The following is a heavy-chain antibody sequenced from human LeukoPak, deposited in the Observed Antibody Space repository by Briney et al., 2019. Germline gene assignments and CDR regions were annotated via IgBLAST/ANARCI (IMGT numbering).Heavy chain of an antibody. CDR3: ARHPYYDFWSGYCSAFDI. CDR1: GYSFTSYW. Sequence: GESLKISCKGSGYSFTSYWIGWVRQMPGKGLEWMGIIYPGDSDTRYSPSFQGQVIISADKSISTAYLQWSSLKASDTAMYYCARHPYYDFWSGYCSAFDIWGQGTMVTVSS. D-gene: IGHD3-3*01. CDR2: IYPGDSDT. V-gene: IGHV5-51*01. J-gene: IGHJ3*02.